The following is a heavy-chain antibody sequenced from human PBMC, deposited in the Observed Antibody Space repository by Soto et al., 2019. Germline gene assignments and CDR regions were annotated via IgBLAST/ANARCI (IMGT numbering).Heavy chain of an antibody. CDR3: SRESGGATATLDYYYFYMDV. V-gene: IGHV1-2*04. D-gene: IGHD5-12*01. Sequence: QVQLVQSGAEVRKPGASVTVSCRSSGDSFNDYYIHWVRQAPGEGFEWMGWINPNGGVTKYAQKFQGWVSMTRVTSIRTVYMQLSRLRSDDTALYYCSRESGGATATLDYYYFYMDVWGTGTTVTVSS. CDR1: GDSFNDYY. J-gene: IGHJ6*03. CDR2: INPNGGVT.